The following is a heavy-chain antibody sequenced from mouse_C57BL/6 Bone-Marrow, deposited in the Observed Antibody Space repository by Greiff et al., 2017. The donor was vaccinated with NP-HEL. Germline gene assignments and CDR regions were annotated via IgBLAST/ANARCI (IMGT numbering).Heavy chain of an antibody. J-gene: IGHJ4*01. CDR1: GYAFTNYL. D-gene: IGHD2-4*01. V-gene: IGHV1-54*01. Sequence: QVQLKESGAELVRPGTSVKVSCKASGYAFTNYLIEWVKQRPGQGLEWIGVINPGSGGTNYNEKFKGKATLTADKSSSTAYMQLSSLTSEDSAVYFCARSSDYDGGDYYAMDYWGQGTSVTVSS. CDR3: ARSSDYDGGDYYAMDY. CDR2: INPGSGGT.